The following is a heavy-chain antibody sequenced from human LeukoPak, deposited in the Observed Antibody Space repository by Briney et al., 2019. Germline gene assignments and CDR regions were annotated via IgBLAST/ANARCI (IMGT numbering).Heavy chain of an antibody. CDR3: AGHSRVIVGTTCAFDI. Sequence: PSETLSLTCAVSDYSISSDNYWSWIRQAPVKGLEWIGSMHHSGSFYYNPSLWSRVTISLDTSKNHFSLRLSFVTAADTALYYCAGHSRVIVGTTCAFDIWGQGTKVTVSS. CDR1: DYSISSDNY. J-gene: IGHJ3*02. D-gene: IGHD1-26*01. V-gene: IGHV4-38-2*01. CDR2: MHHSGSF.